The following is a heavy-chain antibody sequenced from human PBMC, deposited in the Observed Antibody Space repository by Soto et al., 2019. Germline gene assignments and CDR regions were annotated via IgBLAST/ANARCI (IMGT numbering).Heavy chain of an antibody. J-gene: IGHJ4*02. CDR1: GCNISSSNW. D-gene: IGHD6-19*01. CDR3: ARVAVAGTRVDY. Sequence: SETLSLTCAVSGCNISSSNWWSWVRQPPGKGLEWIGEIYHSGSTNYNPSLKSRVTISVDKSKNQFSLKLSSVTAADTAVYYCARVAVAGTRVDYWGQGTLVTVSS. CDR2: IYHSGST. V-gene: IGHV4-4*02.